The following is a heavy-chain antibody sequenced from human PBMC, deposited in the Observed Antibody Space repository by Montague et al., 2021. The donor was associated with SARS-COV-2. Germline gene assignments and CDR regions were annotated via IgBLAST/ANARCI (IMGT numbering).Heavy chain of an antibody. CDR3: ASLPSRITIFGVVQEYYFDD. Sequence: SETLSLTCTVSGASISSRNYYWVWIRQAQGKGREWIGFKYDSGSTYYNPTLKSRVTIYVDTSKNQFSLKLSSVTAAGTAVYYCASLPSRITIFGVVQEYYFDDWGQGTLVTVSS. V-gene: IGHV4-39*01. J-gene: IGHJ4*02. CDR2: KYDSGST. D-gene: IGHD3-3*01. CDR1: GASISSRNYY.